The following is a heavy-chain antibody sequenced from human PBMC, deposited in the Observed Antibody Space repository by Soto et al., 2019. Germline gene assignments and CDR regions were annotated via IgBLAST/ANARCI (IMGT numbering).Heavy chain of an antibody. Sequence: QVQLVESGGGLVEPGGSLRLSCAASGFKFGDHYMTWIRQAPGKGLEWVSKISGDGTTQYYADSVKGRFTVSRDNTKNSLHLQMNRLRAEDTALYYCAGEPFYYASGFWGQGTLVTVSS. CDR2: ISGDGTTQ. D-gene: IGHD3-10*01. CDR1: GFKFGDHY. CDR3: AGEPFYYASGF. J-gene: IGHJ4*02. V-gene: IGHV3-11*01.